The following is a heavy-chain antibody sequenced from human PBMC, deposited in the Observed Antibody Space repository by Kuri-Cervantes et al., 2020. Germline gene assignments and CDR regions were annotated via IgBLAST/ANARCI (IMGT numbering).Heavy chain of an antibody. CDR1: GGTFSSYA. CDR2: IIPIFGTA. D-gene: IGHD3-10*01. Sequence: SVKVSCKASGGTFSSYAISWVRQAPGQGLEWMGGIIPIFGTANYAQKFQGRVTITADESTSTAYMELSSLRSEDTAVYYCAKGDQRYYGSGIWGQGTLVTVSS. CDR3: AKGDQRYYGSGI. V-gene: IGHV1-69*13. J-gene: IGHJ4*02.